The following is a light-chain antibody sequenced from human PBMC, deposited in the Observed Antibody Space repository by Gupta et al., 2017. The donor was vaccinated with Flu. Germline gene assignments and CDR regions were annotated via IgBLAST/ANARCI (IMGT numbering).Light chain of an antibody. CDR1: QNIYNS. Sequence: DRVTLSCRASQNIYNSLNGYQQKPGRAPKRLISGTSTLQGGVPPRFTGSGSGTDFTLTISSLEPEDFATYYCQQRYSNVALSFGGGTKVEIK. CDR3: QQRYSNVALS. J-gene: IGKJ4*01. CDR2: GTS. V-gene: IGKV1-39*01.